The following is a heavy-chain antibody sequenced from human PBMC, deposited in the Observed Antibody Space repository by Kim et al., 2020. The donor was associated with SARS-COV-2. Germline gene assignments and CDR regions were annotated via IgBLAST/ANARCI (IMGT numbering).Heavy chain of an antibody. CDR2: ISSSISYI. D-gene: IGHD2-21*02. V-gene: IGHV3-21*01. Sequence: GGSLRLSCAASGFTFSSYSMNWVRQAPGKGLEWFSSISSSISYIYYADSVKGRFTISRDNAKNSLYLQMNSLRAEDTAVHYCARATVVVTADFDYWGQGT. CDR3: ARATVVVTADFDY. CDR1: GFTFSSYS. J-gene: IGHJ4*02.